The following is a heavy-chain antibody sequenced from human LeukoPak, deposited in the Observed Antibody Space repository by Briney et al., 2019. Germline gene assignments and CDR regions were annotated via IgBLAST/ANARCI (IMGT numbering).Heavy chain of an antibody. J-gene: IGHJ4*02. CDR3: VRDGSFDY. V-gene: IGHV1-2*02. CDR2: INPNSGGT. CDR1: GYTFTDYY. Sequence: ASVKVSCKSSGYTFTDYYMHWVRQAPGQGPEWMGWINPNSGGTNYAQKFQGRVTMTRDTSISTAYMELSRLRSDDTAVYYCVRDGSFDYWGQGTLVTVSS.